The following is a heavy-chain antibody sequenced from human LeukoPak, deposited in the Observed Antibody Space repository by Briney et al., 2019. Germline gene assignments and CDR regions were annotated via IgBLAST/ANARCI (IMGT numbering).Heavy chain of an antibody. Sequence: PGGSLRLSCVVSGFTFSTYGMHWVRQAPGKGLEWVAVISYDGSNKYYADSVKGRFTISRDNSKNTLYLQMNSLRAEDTAVYYCAKERRFGEPVDYWGQGTLVTVSS. V-gene: IGHV3-30*18. D-gene: IGHD3-10*01. CDR3: AKERRFGEPVDY. CDR2: ISYDGSNK. CDR1: GFTFSTYG. J-gene: IGHJ4*02.